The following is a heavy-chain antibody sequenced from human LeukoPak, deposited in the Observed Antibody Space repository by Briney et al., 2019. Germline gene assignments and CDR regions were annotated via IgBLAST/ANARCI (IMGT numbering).Heavy chain of an antibody. CDR1: GDSVSSNSAA. CDR2: TYYWSKWYN. Sequence: SGPGLFQPSQPLSLTCAISGDSVSSNSAAWNWIRQSPSRGLEWLGRTYYWSKWYNYYAVSGKSRITINSDTSKNQFSLQLNSVTPEDTAVYYCARGRPRLTYYYGSGSYLDYWGQGTLVTVSS. V-gene: IGHV6-1*01. CDR3: ARGRPRLTYYYGSGSYLDY. D-gene: IGHD3-10*01. J-gene: IGHJ4*02.